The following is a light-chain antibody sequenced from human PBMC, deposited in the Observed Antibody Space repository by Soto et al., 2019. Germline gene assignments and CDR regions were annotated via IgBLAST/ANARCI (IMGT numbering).Light chain of an antibody. CDR1: ESVSRW. J-gene: IGKJ1*01. Sequence: DTPMTQTPSTLSASVGDRVTITCRASESVSRWLAWYQQTPGRTPKLLIYQASTLETGGPSRFSGRGSGTEFTLTISSLQPDDVATDYCQEYNAYSQSFGQGTKVEIK. V-gene: IGKV1-5*03. CDR2: QAS. CDR3: QEYNAYSQS.